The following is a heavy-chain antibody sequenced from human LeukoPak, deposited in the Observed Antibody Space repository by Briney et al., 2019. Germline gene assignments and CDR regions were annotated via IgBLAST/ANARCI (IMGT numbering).Heavy chain of an antibody. Sequence: SQTLSLTCAISGGSVSSNSAAWNWIRQSPSRGLEWLGRTYYRSKWYNDYAVSVKSRITINPDTSKNQFSLQLNSVTPEDTAVYYCARDRRSYSNYYYYGMDVWGQGTTVTVSS. CDR3: ARDRRSYSNYYYYGMDV. V-gene: IGHV6-1*01. D-gene: IGHD1-26*01. CDR1: GGSVSSNSAA. CDR2: TYYRSKWYN. J-gene: IGHJ6*02.